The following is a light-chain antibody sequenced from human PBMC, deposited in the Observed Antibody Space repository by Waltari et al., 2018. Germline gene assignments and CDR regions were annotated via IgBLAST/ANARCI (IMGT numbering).Light chain of an antibody. CDR3: SSYTSSNTVI. CDR2: DVS. Sequence: QSALTQPASVSGSPGQSITISCTGTSSDVGGYNYVSWYQQYPGKVPKLMIYDVSKGPSGVSNRFSGSKSGNTASLTISGLQAEDEADYYCSSYTSSNTVIFGGGTKLTVL. V-gene: IGLV2-14*01. CDR1: SSDVGGYNY. J-gene: IGLJ2*01.